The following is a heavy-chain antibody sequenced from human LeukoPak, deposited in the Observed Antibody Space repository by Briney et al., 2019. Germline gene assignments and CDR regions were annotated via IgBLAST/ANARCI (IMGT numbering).Heavy chain of an antibody. Sequence: GGSLRLSCAASGFTFDDYAMHCVRAAPGWGLEWVSGISWNGGSIGYAHSVKGRFTISRDNAKNSLYLQMNSLRAEDTALYYCAKDIGSQSYYGMDVWGQGTTATVSS. CDR3: AKDIGSQSYYGMDV. J-gene: IGHJ6*02. CDR2: ISWNGGSI. V-gene: IGHV3-9*01. CDR1: GFTFDDYA.